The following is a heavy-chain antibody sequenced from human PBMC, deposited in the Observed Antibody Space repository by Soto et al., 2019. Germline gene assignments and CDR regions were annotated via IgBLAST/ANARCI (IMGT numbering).Heavy chain of an antibody. Sequence: SGPTRVNPTQTLTLTCTFSGFSLSTSGGGVGWIRQPPGKALEWLTLIYWNDNKRYSPSLKSRLTVTKDTSKNQVVLTMTNMDPVDTGTYYCAHRGYYEFWSGSAFDYWGQGILVTVSS. CDR3: AHRGYYEFWSGSAFDY. CDR2: IYWNDNK. D-gene: IGHD3-3*01. J-gene: IGHJ4*02. CDR1: GFSLSTSGGG. V-gene: IGHV2-5*01.